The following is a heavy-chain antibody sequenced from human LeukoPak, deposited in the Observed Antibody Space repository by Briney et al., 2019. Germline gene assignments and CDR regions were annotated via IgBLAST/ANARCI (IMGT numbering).Heavy chain of an antibody. V-gene: IGHV4-4*07. Sequence: SETLSLTCTVSGSSINNYYWSWIRQPAGKGLEWIGRIYTRGSTNYNPSLKSRVTMSVDTSKNHFSLKLSSVTAADTAVYYCARGRFCSADICSGGDAFDIWGQGTMVSVSS. CDR2: IYTRGST. D-gene: IGHD3-3*01. CDR3: ARGRFCSADICSGGDAFDI. J-gene: IGHJ3*02. CDR1: GSSINNYY.